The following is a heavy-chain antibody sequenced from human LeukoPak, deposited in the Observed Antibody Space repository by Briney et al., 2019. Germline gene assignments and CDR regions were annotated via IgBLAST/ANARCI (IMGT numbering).Heavy chain of an antibody. CDR2: ISGDGGTT. Sequence: AGGSLRLSCAASGFTFDDYAMHWVRQAPGKGLEWVSLISGDGGTTYYADSVEGRFTISRDSTKNSLYLHMNSLRTEDTALYYCAKVVYGSGSCWGYGMDVWGQGTTVTVSS. J-gene: IGHJ6*02. CDR3: AKVVYGSGSCWGYGMDV. D-gene: IGHD3-10*01. V-gene: IGHV3-43*02. CDR1: GFTFDDYA.